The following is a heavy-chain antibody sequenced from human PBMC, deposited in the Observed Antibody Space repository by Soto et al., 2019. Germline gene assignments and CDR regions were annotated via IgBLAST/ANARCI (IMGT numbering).Heavy chain of an antibody. J-gene: IGHJ5*02. CDR3: ARDRGFGAAAVFNWFDP. Sequence: GGSLRLSCAASGFTFSSYVMHWVRQAPGKGLEWVAVIWYDGSNKYYADSVKGRFTISRDNSKNTLYLQMNSLRAEDTAVYYCARDRGFGAAAVFNWFDPWGQGTLVTVSS. CDR2: IWYDGSNK. D-gene: IGHD6-13*01. CDR1: GFTFSSYV. V-gene: IGHV3-33*01.